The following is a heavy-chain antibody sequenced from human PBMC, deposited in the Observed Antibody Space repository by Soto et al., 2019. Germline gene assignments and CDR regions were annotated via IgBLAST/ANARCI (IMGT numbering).Heavy chain of an antibody. CDR3: AKEMWSVRGAPASGDY. D-gene: IGHD3-10*01. J-gene: IGHJ4*02. V-gene: IGHV3-30*18. Sequence: GGSLRLSCAASGFTFSSYGMHWVRQAPGKGLEWVAVISYDGSNKYYADSVKGRFTISRDNSKNTLYLQMNSLRAEDTAVYYCAKEMWSVRGAPASGDYWGQGTLVTVSS. CDR2: ISYDGSNK. CDR1: GFTFSSYG.